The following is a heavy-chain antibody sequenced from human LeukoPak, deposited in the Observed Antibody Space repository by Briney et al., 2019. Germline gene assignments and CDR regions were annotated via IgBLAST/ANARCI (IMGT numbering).Heavy chain of an antibody. Sequence: PSETLSLTCAVYGGSFSGYYWSWIRQPPGMGLEWIGEINHSGSTNYNPSLKSRVTISVDTSKNQFSLRLSSVTAADTAVYYCARTTGQYLEFDPWGQGILVAVSS. CDR3: ARTTGQYLEFDP. J-gene: IGHJ5*02. V-gene: IGHV4-34*01. D-gene: IGHD2/OR15-2a*01. CDR1: GGSFSGYY. CDR2: INHSGST.